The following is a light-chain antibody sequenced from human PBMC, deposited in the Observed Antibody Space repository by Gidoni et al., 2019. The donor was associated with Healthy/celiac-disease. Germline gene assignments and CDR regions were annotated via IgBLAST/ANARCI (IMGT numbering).Light chain of an antibody. J-gene: IGKJ4*01. CDR3: QQSYSTPLT. V-gene: IGKV1-39*01. CDR2: AAS. Sequence: IQMPQSPSSLSASVGDGVTITCRASQSISSYLNWYQQKPGKAPKLLIYAASSLQSGVPSRFSGSGSGTDVTLTISSLQPEDFATYYCQQSYSTPLTFGGGTKVEIK. CDR1: QSISSY.